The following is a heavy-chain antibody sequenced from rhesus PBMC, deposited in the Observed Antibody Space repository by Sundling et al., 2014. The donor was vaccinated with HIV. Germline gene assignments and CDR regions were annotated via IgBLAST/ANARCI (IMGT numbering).Heavy chain of an antibody. CDR3: AIDGYCTGSGCFPFDY. Sequence: QVQLQESGPGLVKPSETLSLTCAVSGGSFSGNYWGWIRQPPGKGLEYIGYISGSSGSTNYNPSLKSRVTISKDTSKNQFSLKLSSVTAADTAVYYCAIDGYCTGSGCFPFDYWGQGVLVTVSS. D-gene: IGHD2-21*01. V-gene: IGHV4-99*02. CDR1: GGSFSGNY. CDR2: ISGSSGST. J-gene: IGHJ4*01.